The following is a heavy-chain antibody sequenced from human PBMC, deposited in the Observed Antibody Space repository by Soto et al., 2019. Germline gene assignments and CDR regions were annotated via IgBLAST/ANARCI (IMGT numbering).Heavy chain of an antibody. Sequence: SETLSLTCTVSGGSISIYYWSWVRQPPGKGLEWIGYIYYSGSTNYNPSLKSRVTISVDTSKNQFSLKLSPVTAADTAVYYCARGATVTTFDYWGQGTLVTVSS. J-gene: IGHJ4*02. V-gene: IGHV4-59*01. CDR3: ARGATVTTFDY. D-gene: IGHD4-17*01. CDR2: IYYSGST. CDR1: GGSISIYY.